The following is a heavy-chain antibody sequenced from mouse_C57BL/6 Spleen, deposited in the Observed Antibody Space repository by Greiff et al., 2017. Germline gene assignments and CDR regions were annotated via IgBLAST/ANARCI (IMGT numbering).Heavy chain of an antibody. J-gene: IGHJ3*01. CDR3: ARDDDYYGSSYGAY. CDR2: ISYDGSN. Sequence: EVQLQQSGPGLVKPSQSLSLTCSVTGYSITSGYYWNWIRQFPGNKLEWMGYISYDGSNNYNPSLKNRISITRDTSKNQFFLKLNSVTTEDTATYYCARDDDYYGSSYGAYWGQGTLVTVSA. CDR1: GYSITSGYY. D-gene: IGHD1-1*01. V-gene: IGHV3-6*01.